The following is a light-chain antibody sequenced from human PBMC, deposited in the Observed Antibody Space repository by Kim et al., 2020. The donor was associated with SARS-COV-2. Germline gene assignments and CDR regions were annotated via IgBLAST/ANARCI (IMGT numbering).Light chain of an antibody. J-gene: IGLJ2*01. Sequence: VTICGTGSSSNHGAGYDVHWYQQHPETAPKVVIYGISNRPSGVPDRFSGSKAGTSASLAIAGLQAEDEADYYCQAYDRSLGGHVLFGGGTQLTVL. CDR2: GIS. CDR1: SSNHGAGYD. V-gene: IGLV1-40*01. CDR3: QAYDRSLGGHVL.